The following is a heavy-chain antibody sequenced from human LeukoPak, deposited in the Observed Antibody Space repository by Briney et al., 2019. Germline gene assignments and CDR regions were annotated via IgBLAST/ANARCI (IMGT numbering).Heavy chain of an antibody. CDR3: ARSKLCSSTSCYVLPDAFDI. D-gene: IGHD2-2*01. CDR1: GGSFSGYY. CDR2: INHSGST. V-gene: IGHV4-34*01. Sequence: SETLSLTCAVYGGSFSGYYWSWIRQPPGKGLEWIGEINHSGSTNYNPSLKSRVTISVDTSKNQFSLKLSSVTAADTAVYYCARSKLCSSTSCYVLPDAFDIWGQGTMVTVSS. J-gene: IGHJ3*02.